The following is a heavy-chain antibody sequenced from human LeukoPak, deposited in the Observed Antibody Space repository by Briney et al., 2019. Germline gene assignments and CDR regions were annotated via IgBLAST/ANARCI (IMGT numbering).Heavy chain of an antibody. CDR2: IYYSGST. CDR1: GGSISSGGYY. V-gene: IGHV4-31*03. D-gene: IGHD2-8*02. Sequence: PSQTLSLTCTVSGGSISSGGYYWSWIRQHPGKGLEWIGYIYYSGSTYYNPSLKSRVTISVDTSKNQFSLKLSSVTAADTAVYYCARVNVRVDYYGMDVWGQGTTVTVSS. CDR3: ARVNVRVDYYGMDV. J-gene: IGHJ6*02.